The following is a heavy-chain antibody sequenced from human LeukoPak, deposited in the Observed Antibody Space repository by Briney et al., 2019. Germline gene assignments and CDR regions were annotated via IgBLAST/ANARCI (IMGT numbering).Heavy chain of an antibody. CDR1: GFTFSNYG. Sequence: QPGGSLRLSCAASGFTFSNYGMHWVRQAPGKGLEWVAVISYDGSNKYYADSVKGRFTISRDNSKNTLYLQMNSLRAEDTAVYYCAKVAEWELLDDYWGQGTLVTVSS. V-gene: IGHV3-30*18. J-gene: IGHJ4*02. CDR2: ISYDGSNK. D-gene: IGHD1-26*01. CDR3: AKVAEWELLDDY.